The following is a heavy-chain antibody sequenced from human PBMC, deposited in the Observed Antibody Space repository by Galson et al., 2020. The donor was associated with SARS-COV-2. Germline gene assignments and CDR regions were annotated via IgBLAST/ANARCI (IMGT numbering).Heavy chain of an antibody. D-gene: IGHD2-2*02. J-gene: IGHJ6*02. CDR2: IYYSGRT. CDR1: GGSISSSSYY. Sequence: SETLSLTCTVSGGSISSSSYYWGWIRQPPGKGLEWIGSIYYSGRTYYNPSLKSRVTISVDTSKNQFSLKLSSVTAADTAVYYCARDRGKYQLLYSPHYGMDVWGQGTTVTVSS. CDR3: ARDRGKYQLLYSPHYGMDV. V-gene: IGHV4-39*07.